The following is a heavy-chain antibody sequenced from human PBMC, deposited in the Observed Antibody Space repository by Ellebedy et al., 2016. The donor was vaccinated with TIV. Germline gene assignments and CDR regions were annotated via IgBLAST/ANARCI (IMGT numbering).Heavy chain of an antibody. D-gene: IGHD4-17*01. Sequence: SETLSLXCTVSGGSISSYYWNWIRQPPGKGLEWIGSIYYSGSTYYNPSLKSRVTISVDTSKNQFSLKLSSVTAADTAVYYCARKWGAPVTTFHFDYWGQGTLVTVSS. CDR3: ARKWGAPVTTFHFDY. J-gene: IGHJ4*02. CDR2: IYYSGST. V-gene: IGHV4-59*05. CDR1: GGSISSYY.